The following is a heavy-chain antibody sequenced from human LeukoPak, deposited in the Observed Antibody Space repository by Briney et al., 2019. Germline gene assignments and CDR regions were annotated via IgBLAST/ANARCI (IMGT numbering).Heavy chain of an antibody. J-gene: IGHJ4*02. CDR1: GGSISSSSYY. V-gene: IGHV4-39*07. CDR3: ASLYSSSHY. D-gene: IGHD6-6*01. CDR2: IYYSGST. Sequence: SETLSLTCTVSGGSISSSSYYWGWIRQPPGKGLEWIGSIYYSGSTYYNPSLKSRVTISVDTSKNQFSLKLSSVTAADTAVYYCASLYSSSHYWGQGTLVTVSS.